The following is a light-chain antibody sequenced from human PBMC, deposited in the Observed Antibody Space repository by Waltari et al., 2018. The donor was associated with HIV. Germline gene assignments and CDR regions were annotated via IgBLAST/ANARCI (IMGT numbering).Light chain of an antibody. CDR2: GKN. J-gene: IGLJ2*01. CDR1: SSTLHSNT. V-gene: IGLV1-44*01. Sequence: SVLTQPPSTSGTPGQRVTIPCPGSSSTLHSNTFSWFQQLPGKAPKVLIYGKNQRPSGVPDRFSGSKSGTSASLAIGGLQSEDEADYYCASWDDSLNGPVFGGGTTLTVL. CDR3: ASWDDSLNGPV.